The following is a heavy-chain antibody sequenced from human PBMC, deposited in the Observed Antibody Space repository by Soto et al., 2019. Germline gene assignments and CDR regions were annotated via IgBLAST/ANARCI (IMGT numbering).Heavy chain of an antibody. CDR1: GFTVSSNY. CDR2: IYGGGST. CDR3: ASYGSTVDES. J-gene: IGHJ4*02. Sequence: EVQLVETGGCLIQPGGSLRLSCAASGFTVSSNYMCWVRQAPGKGVEWVSVIYGGGSTYYADSVKGRFTISRDNSNNTLYLQMNNLRAEDTAVYYFASYGSTVDESWGQGTLVTVSS. D-gene: IGHD4-17*01. V-gene: IGHV3-53*02.